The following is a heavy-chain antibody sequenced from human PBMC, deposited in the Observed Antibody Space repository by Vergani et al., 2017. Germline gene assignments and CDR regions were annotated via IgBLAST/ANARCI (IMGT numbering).Heavy chain of an antibody. V-gene: IGHV1-3*01. CDR1: GYTFTSYA. CDR3: PRPRSSEGAFDI. J-gene: IGHJ3*02. CDR2: INAGNGNT. Sequence: QVQLVQSGAEVKKPGASVKVSCKASGYTFTSYAMHWVRQAPGQRLEWMGWINAGNGNTKYSQKFQARVTITRNTSESTAYMELSSLRSEDTAVYYCPRPRSSEGAFDIWGQGTMVTVSS. D-gene: IGHD3-22*01.